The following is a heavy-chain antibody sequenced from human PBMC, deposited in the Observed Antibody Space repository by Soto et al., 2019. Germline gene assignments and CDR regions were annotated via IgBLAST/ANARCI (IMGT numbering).Heavy chain of an antibody. V-gene: IGHV3-30-3*01. D-gene: IGHD2-2*01. CDR2: ISYDGSNK. Sequence: GGSLRLSCAASGFTFSSYAMHWVRQAPGKGLEWVAVISYDGSNKYYADSVKGRFTIPRDNSKNTLYLQMNSLRAEDTAVYYCARDGSGCSSTSCYLSGYYYYGMDVWGQGTTVTVSS. CDR3: ARDGSGCSSTSCYLSGYYYYGMDV. J-gene: IGHJ6*02. CDR1: GFTFSSYA.